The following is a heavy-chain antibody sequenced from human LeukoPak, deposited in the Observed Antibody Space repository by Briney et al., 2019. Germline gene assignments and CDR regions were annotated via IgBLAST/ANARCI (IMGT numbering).Heavy chain of an antibody. Sequence: SETLSLTCTVSGGSISSSTYYWGWIRQPPGKGLEWIGSIYYSGSTYYNPSLKSRVTISVDTSKNQFSLELSSVTAADTAVYYCARLPYYGSGSEKGLDIWGQGTMVTVSS. CDR1: GGSISSSTYY. D-gene: IGHD3-10*01. CDR3: ARLPYYGSGSEKGLDI. V-gene: IGHV4-39*01. J-gene: IGHJ3*02. CDR2: IYYSGST.